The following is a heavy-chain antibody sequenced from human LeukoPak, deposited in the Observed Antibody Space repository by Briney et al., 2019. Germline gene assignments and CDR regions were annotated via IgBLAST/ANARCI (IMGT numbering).Heavy chain of an antibody. J-gene: IGHJ4*02. D-gene: IGHD1-26*01. CDR1: GYTFSSYA. Sequence: GGCLRLSCAASGYTFSSYAKSWVRQAPGKGLEWVSIISGSGDNTYYADSMKGRFTISRDNSKNTLYLQMNSLRAADTAVYYCARSGSYYCWDYWGQGTLVTVSS. V-gene: IGHV3-23*01. CDR3: ARSGSYYCWDY. CDR2: ISGSGDNT.